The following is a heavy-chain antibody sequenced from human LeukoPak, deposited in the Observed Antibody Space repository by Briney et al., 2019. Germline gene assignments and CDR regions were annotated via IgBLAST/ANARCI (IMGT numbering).Heavy chain of an antibody. CDR1: GFTFSSYG. CDR2: IWYDGSNK. Sequence: GGSLRLSCAASGFTFSSYGMHWVRQAPGKGLEWVAVIWYDGSNKYYADSVKGRFTISRDNSKNTLYLQMNSLRAEDTAVYYCASSYCSGGSCYESSLDYWGQGTLVTVSS. CDR3: ASSYCSGGSCYESSLDY. J-gene: IGHJ4*02. V-gene: IGHV3-33*01. D-gene: IGHD2-15*01.